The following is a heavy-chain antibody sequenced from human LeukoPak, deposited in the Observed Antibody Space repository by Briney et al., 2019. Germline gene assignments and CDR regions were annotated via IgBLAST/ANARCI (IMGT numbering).Heavy chain of an antibody. CDR3: ARDSNIDGFDY. J-gene: IGHJ4*02. V-gene: IGHV1-69*05. D-gene: IGHD1/OR15-1a*01. CDR2: IIPMLGTA. CDR1: GGAFSNYG. Sequence: SVKVSCKASGGAFSNYGISWVRQAPGQGLEWMGGIIPMLGTANYAQRFQGRVTITTDESTSTAYMEVSSLRSEDTAVYYCARDSNIDGFDYWGQGTLVTVSS.